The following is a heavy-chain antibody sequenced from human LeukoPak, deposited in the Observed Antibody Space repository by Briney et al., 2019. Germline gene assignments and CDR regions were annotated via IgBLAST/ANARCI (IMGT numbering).Heavy chain of an antibody. CDR3: ARDRGGSGSYQPRDY. D-gene: IGHD3-10*01. Sequence: SETLSLTCTVSGYSISSGYYWGWIRQPPGKGLEWIGSIYHSGSTYYNPSLKSRVTISVDTSKNQFSLKLSSVTAADTAVYYCARDRGGSGSYQPRDYWGQGTLVTVSS. CDR2: IYHSGST. V-gene: IGHV4-38-2*02. J-gene: IGHJ4*02. CDR1: GYSISSGYY.